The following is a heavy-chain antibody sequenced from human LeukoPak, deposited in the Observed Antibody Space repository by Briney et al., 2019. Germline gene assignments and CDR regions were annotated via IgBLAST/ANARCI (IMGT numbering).Heavy chain of an antibody. CDR3: ARFDSTTGRGFDP. D-gene: IGHD3-22*01. Sequence: PSETLSLTCVVCSYSIGSGYYWGWIRQPPGQGLEWIVTISHSGTTYYNPSPESVVTLSVDTDSNQFFLELMSVTAADTAVYYCARFDSTTGRGFDPWGQGTLVTVSS. CDR2: ISHSGTT. J-gene: IGHJ5*02. CDR1: SYSIGSGYY. V-gene: IGHV4-38-2*01.